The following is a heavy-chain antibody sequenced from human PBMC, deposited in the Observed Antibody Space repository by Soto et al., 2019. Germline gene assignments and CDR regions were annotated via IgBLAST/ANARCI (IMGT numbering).Heavy chain of an antibody. CDR2: IYYSGST. V-gene: IGHV4-30-4*01. CDR1: GGSISSGDYY. Sequence: SETLSLTCTVSGGSISSGDYYWSWIRQPPGKGLEWIGYIYYSGSTYYNPSLKSRVTISVDTSKNQFSLKLSSVTAADTAVYYCARDGVTAPNYYYYGMDVWGQGTTVTVSS. J-gene: IGHJ6*02. D-gene: IGHD2-2*01. CDR3: ARDGVTAPNYYYYGMDV.